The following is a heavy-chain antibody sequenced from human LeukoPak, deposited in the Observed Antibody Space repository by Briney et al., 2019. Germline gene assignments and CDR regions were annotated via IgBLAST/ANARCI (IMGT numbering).Heavy chain of an antibody. V-gene: IGHV4-34*01. D-gene: IGHD3-10*01. CDR3: ARSNPYYYGSGSYFHY. J-gene: IGHJ4*02. CDR1: GGSFSGYY. CDR2: INHSGST. Sequence: PSETLSLTCAVYGGSFSGYYWSWIRQPPGKGLEWIGEINHSGSTNYNLSLKSRVTISVDTSKNQFSLKLSSVTAADTAVYYCARSNPYYYGSGSYFHYWGQGTLVTVSS.